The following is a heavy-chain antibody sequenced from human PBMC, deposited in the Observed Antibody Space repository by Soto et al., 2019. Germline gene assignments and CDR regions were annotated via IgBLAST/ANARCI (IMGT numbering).Heavy chain of an antibody. V-gene: IGHV1-2*04. CDR3: ARGCGPSENYYMDV. Sequence: ASVKVSCKASGYTFTGYYMHWVRQAPGQGLEWMGWINPNSGGTNYAQKFQGWVTMTRDTSISTAYMELSRLRSDDTVVYYCARGCGPSENYYMDVWGKGTTVTVSS. D-gene: IGHD2-21*01. CDR1: GYTFTGYY. J-gene: IGHJ6*03. CDR2: INPNSGGT.